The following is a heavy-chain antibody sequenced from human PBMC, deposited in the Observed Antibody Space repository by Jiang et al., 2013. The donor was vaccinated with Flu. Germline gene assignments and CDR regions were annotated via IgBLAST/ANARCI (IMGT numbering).Heavy chain of an antibody. D-gene: IGHD3-22*01. CDR2: IIPIFATP. CDR1: GGALRTYA. Sequence: GAEVKKPGSSVKVSCKASGGALRTYAISWIRQAPGQGLEWMGGIIPIFATPNYAQKFQGRVTITADESTSTAYMELSGLRFEDTAVYYCARASPGSYETNWFDPWGPGNPGHRLL. CDR3: ARASPGSYETNWFDP. V-gene: IGHV1-69*01. J-gene: IGHJ5*02.